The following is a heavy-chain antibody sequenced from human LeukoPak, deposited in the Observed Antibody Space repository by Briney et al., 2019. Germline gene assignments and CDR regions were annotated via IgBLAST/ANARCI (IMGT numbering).Heavy chain of an antibody. CDR1: GGSLSSGGYS. CDR2: IYHSGST. CDR3: ARAPLAWGYSYGSSFDY. V-gene: IGHV4-30-2*01. Sequence: SETLSLTCAVSGGSLSSGGYSWSWIRQPPGKGLEWIGYIYHSGSTYYNPSLKSRVTISVDRSKNQFSLKLSSVTAADTAVYYCARAPLAWGYSYGSSFDYWGQGTLVTVSS. J-gene: IGHJ4*02. D-gene: IGHD5-18*01.